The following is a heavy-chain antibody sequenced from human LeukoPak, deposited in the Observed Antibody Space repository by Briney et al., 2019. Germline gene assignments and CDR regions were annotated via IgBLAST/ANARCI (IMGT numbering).Heavy chain of an antibody. CDR2: ISASGGST. CDR1: GFTFRSRD. Sequence: GGSLRLSCAASGFTFRSRDMSWVRQAPGKGLEWVSGISASGGSTFYADSVKGRFTISRDNSKNTLYLQMNGLRVEDTAVYYCVREGPRGLAFDIWGQGTMVTVS. CDR3: VREGPRGLAFDI. D-gene: IGHD3/OR15-3a*01. J-gene: IGHJ3*02. V-gene: IGHV3-23*01.